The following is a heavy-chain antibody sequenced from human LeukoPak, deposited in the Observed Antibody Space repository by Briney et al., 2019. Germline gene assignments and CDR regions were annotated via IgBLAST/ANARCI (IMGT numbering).Heavy chain of an antibody. CDR1: GYTLSALS. J-gene: IGHJ4*02. V-gene: IGHV1-24*01. CDR3: ARDQEGFDY. Sequence: GASVKVSCKLSGYTLSALSMHWVRQAPGKGLEWMGGFAPEDGETIYAPEFQGRVTMTEDISTDTAYMELRALRSEDTAVYYCARDQEGFDYWGQGTLVTVSS. CDR2: FAPEDGET.